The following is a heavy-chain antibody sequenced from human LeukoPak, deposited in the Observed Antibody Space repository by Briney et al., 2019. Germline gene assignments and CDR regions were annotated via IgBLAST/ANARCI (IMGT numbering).Heavy chain of an antibody. D-gene: IGHD1-26*01. CDR2: MSGSGDIT. Sequence: GGSLRLSCAASGFTFSIYAMSWVRQAPGRGLECVSTMSGSGDITRYADSVKGRFVVSRDNSKNTLYLQMNSLRAEDTAIYYCSKGPWDLPHAFDIWGLGTMVTVSS. V-gene: IGHV3-23*01. J-gene: IGHJ3*02. CDR1: GFTFSIYA. CDR3: SKGPWDLPHAFDI.